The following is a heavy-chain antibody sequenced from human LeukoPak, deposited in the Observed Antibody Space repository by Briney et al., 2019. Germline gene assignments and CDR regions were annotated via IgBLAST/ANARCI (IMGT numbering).Heavy chain of an antibody. V-gene: IGHV1-8*01. D-gene: IGHD2-15*01. CDR3: ARRSGSSPVC. CDR2: MNPNSGNT. CDR1: RYTFTSYD. Sequence: EASVKVSCKASRYTFTSYDINWVRQATGQGLEWMGWMNPNSGNTGYAQKFQGRVTMNINTSISTAYMELSSLRSGDTAVYYCARRSGSSPVCRGQGTLGTVS. J-gene: IGHJ4*02.